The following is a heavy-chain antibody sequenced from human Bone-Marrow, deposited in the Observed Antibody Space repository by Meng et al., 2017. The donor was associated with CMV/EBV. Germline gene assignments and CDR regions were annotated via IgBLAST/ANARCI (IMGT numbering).Heavy chain of an antibody. CDR1: EYTFTRYD. V-gene: IGHV1-8*01. D-gene: IGHD3-3*01. J-gene: IGHJ5*02. Sequence: ASVKVSCKASEYTFTRYDINWVRQAIGQGLEWMGWMNPDSGNTAYAQKFQGRVTMTRDTSTSTAYMELRSLKSEDTAVYYCARSIWSGYSSFDPWGQGTLVTVPQ. CDR3: ARSIWSGYSSFDP. CDR2: MNPDSGNT.